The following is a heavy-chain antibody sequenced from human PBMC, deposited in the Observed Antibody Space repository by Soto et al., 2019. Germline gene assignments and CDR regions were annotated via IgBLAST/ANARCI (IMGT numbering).Heavy chain of an antibody. CDR3: ARVSGGVDYGLDV. CDR1: GGTFSSDA. D-gene: IGHD3-10*01. J-gene: IGHJ6*02. CDR2: IIPILGIA. V-gene: IGHV1-69*04. Sequence: QVQLVQSGAEVKKPGSSVKVSCKASGGTFSSDAITWVRQAPGQGLEWMGRIIPILGIANYAQKFQGRVTITGDKSTRTDYMELSSLKSEDTAVYYCARVSGGVDYGLDVWGQGTTVTVSS.